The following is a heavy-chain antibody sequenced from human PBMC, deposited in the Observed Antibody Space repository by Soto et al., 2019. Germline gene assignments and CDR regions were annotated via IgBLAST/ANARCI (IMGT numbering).Heavy chain of an antibody. V-gene: IGHV1-18*01. CDR3: AKSPRNEGETD. CDR2: INTYNGNT. Sequence: QVQLVQSGGEVRKPGASVKVSCTASGYTFRNYGINWVRQAPGQGLEWMAWINTYNGNTDYAQKFQDRVTLTTDTSTSTAYMELRSLRSDDTAVYYCAKSPRNEGETDWGQGTLVIVSS. CDR1: GYTFRNYG. D-gene: IGHD3-16*01. J-gene: IGHJ4*02.